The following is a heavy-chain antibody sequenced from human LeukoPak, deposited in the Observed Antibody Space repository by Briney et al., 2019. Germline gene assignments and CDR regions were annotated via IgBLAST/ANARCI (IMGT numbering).Heavy chain of an antibody. CDR1: GGSISSSSYY. J-gene: IGHJ4*02. D-gene: IGHD2-2*01. Sequence: SDTLSLTCTVSGGSISSSSYYWGWIRKPPGKGLEWIEGIYYSGSTYYNPSLKSRVTISVDTSKNQFSMKLSSVTAADTAVYYCARQGDCSSTSCRGYYFDYWGQGTLVTVSS. V-gene: IGHV4-39*01. CDR3: ARQGDCSSTSCRGYYFDY. CDR2: IYYSGST.